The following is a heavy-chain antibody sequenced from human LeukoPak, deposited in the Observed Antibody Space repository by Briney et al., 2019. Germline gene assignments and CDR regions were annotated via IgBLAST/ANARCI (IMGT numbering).Heavy chain of an antibody. V-gene: IGHV4-59*03. D-gene: IGHD3-16*02. CDR2: IYYSGST. CDR1: GGSISSYY. J-gene: IGHJ4*02. CDR3: VWGTYRSYYFDY. Sequence: SETLSLTCTVSGGSISSYYWSWIRQPPGKGLEWIGYIYYSGSTNYNPSLKSRVTISVDTSKNQFSLNLNSVTAADTAVYDYVWGTYRSYYFDYWGQGSLVNVAS.